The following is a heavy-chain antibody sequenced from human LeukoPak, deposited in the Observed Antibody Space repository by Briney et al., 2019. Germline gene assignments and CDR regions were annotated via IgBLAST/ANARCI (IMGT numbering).Heavy chain of an antibody. J-gene: IGHJ3*02. CDR2: IYYSGST. CDR3: ARDSPPI. V-gene: IGHV4-59*01. CDR1: GGSISSYY. Sequence: SETLSLTCTVSGGSISSYYWSWIRQSPGKGLEWVGYIYYSGSTNYNPSLRSRVTISIDTSKNQFSLKLSSVTAADTGVYYCARDSPPIWGQGTLVTVSS.